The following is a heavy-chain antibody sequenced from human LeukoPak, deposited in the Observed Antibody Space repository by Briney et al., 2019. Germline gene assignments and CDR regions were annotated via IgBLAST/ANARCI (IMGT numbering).Heavy chain of an antibody. D-gene: IGHD3-22*01. Sequence: ASVKVSCKASGHTFTSYGISWVRQAPGQGLEWMGWISAYNGNTNYAQKLQGRVTMTTDTSTSTAYMELRSLRSDDTAVYYCARETYYYDSSGYQYYMDVWGKGTTVTVSS. CDR3: ARETYYYDSSGYQYYMDV. J-gene: IGHJ6*03. CDR2: ISAYNGNT. V-gene: IGHV1-18*01. CDR1: GHTFTSYG.